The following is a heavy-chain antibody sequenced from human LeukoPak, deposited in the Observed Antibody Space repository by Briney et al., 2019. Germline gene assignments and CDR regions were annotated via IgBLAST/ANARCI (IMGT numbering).Heavy chain of an antibody. D-gene: IGHD3-9*01. CDR1: GFTFSDYY. J-gene: IGHJ4*02. CDR3: ASGYYDILTGYYNPPDY. Sequence: GGSLRLSCAASGFTFSDYYMSWIRQAPGKGLEWVSYISSSGSTIYYADSVKGRFTTSRDNAKNSLYLQMNSLRAEDTAVYYCASGYYDILTGYYNPPDYWGQGTLVTVSS. CDR2: ISSSGSTI. V-gene: IGHV3-11*01.